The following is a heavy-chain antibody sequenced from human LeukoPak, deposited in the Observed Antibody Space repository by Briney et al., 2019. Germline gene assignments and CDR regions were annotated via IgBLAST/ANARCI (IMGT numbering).Heavy chain of an antibody. CDR3: ARVELGSYYPY. CDR1: GGPFSNYA. D-gene: IGHD3-10*01. CDR2: IIPSFGTA. J-gene: IGHJ4*02. V-gene: IGHV1-69*15. Sequence: SVKVSCKVSGGPFSNYAIIWERQAPGQGLVLMGRIIPSFGTANYAQMFQGRVSITSDESTSTAYMQLSSLRSEDTATYYCARVELGSYYPYWGQGTLVSVSS.